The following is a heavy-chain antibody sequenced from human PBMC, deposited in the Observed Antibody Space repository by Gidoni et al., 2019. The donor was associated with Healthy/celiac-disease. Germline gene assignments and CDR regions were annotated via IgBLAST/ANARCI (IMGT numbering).Heavy chain of an antibody. CDR1: GFSLSNARMG. CDR3: ARIVWPYYDSSVRGWFDP. D-gene: IGHD3-22*01. V-gene: IGHV2-26*01. Sequence: QVTLKESGPVLVKPTETLTLTCTVSGFSLSNARMGVSWIRQPPGKALEWLAHIFSNDEKSYSTSLKSRLTISKDTSKCQLVLTMTNMDPVDTATYYCARIVWPYYDSSVRGWFDPWGQGTLVTVSS. J-gene: IGHJ5*02. CDR2: IFSNDEK.